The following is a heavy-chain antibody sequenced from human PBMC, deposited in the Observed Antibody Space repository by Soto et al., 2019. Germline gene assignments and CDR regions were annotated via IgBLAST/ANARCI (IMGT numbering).Heavy chain of an antibody. CDR1: GDSVSTDRYF. Sequence: SLTCSVSGDSVSTDRYFWTWIRQPPGKGLEWIAYISYTGDTNYNPSLKSRVTISIDTSRNQFSLTLTSVTAADTAVYFCARIVVGATVDLWGQGSLVTVS. CDR3: ARIVVGATVDL. D-gene: IGHD1-26*01. CDR2: ISYTGDT. J-gene: IGHJ5*02. V-gene: IGHV4-61*01.